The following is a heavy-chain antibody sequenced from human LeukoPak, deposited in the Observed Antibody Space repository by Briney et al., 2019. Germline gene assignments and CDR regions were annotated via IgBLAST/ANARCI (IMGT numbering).Heavy chain of an antibody. J-gene: IGHJ4*02. CDR2: IGADSGNT. D-gene: IGHD1-26*01. CDR1: GHTFTNFG. Sequence: ASVKVSCKASGHTFTNFGITWVRQAPGQGLEWMGWIGADSGNTNYAQKFQGRVTLSIDTSTSTAYIELRTLGSDNTAVYFCAKNRGATWWDLVDYWGQGTLVTVSS. V-gene: IGHV1-18*01. CDR3: AKNRGATWWDLVDY.